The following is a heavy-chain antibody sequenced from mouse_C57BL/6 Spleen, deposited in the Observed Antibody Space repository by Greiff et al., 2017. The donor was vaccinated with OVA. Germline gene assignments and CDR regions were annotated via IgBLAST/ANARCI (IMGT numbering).Heavy chain of an antibody. V-gene: IGHV1-82*01. CDR2: IYPGDGDT. Sequence: QVQLQQSGPELVKPGASVKISCKASGYAFSSSWMNWVKQRPGKGLEWIGRIYPGDGDTNYNGKFKGKATLTADKSSSTAYMQLSSLTSEDSAVYVCAKANYYGSSPHAMDYWGQGTSVTVSS. J-gene: IGHJ4*01. D-gene: IGHD1-1*01. CDR1: GYAFSSSW. CDR3: AKANYYGSSPHAMDY.